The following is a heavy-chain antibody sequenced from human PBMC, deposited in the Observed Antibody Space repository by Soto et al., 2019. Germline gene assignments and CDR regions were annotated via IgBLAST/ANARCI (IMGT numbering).Heavy chain of an antibody. Sequence: PGGSLRLSCAASGFTVSSNYMSWVRQAPGKGLEWVTVIYSGGSTYYADSVKGRFTISRHNSKNTLYLQMNSLRAEDTAVYYCVRSLGYCSGGSCLNFDYWGQGTLVTVSS. CDR3: VRSLGYCSGGSCLNFDY. D-gene: IGHD2-15*01. CDR1: GFTVSSNY. CDR2: IYSGGST. J-gene: IGHJ4*02. V-gene: IGHV3-53*04.